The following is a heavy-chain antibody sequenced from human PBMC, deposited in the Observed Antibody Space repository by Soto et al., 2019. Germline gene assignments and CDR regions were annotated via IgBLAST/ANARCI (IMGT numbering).Heavy chain of an antibody. CDR2: IRIKPEGGTT. D-gene: IGHD2-21*02. Sequence: PGGSLRLSCIGSGFIFGDYSLSWFRQAPGKGLEWVGFIRIKPEGGTTEYAASVKGRFTISRDDSKNIAYLQMNSLKIENTAVYNSAKEVGVTLDPWGQGTLFTVSS. CDR1: GFIFGDYS. J-gene: IGHJ5*02. V-gene: IGHV3-49*03. CDR3: AKEVGVTLDP.